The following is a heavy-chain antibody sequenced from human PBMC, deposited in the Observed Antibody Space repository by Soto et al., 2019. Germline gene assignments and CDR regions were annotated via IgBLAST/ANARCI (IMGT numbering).Heavy chain of an antibody. D-gene: IGHD3-10*01. CDR1: GGSMQTTNW. Sequence: VQLRESGPGQVKTSGTLSLTCAVSGGSMQTTNWWSWVRQPPAKGLEWIGEVFHSGITRYNPSLKSRATVSVDTSKNQFFLNLASVTAADTAGYYCTKDEAGSPFRYWGQGALVTVSS. CDR3: TKDEAGSPFRY. J-gene: IGHJ4*02. CDR2: VFHSGIT. V-gene: IGHV4-4*02.